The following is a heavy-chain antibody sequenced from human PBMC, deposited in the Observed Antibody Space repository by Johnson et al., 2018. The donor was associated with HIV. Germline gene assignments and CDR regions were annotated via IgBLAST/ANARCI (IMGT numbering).Heavy chain of an antibody. CDR2: IWFDGSNK. CDR3: ARTITKSAFDI. Sequence: QVQLVESGGGVVQPGTSLRLSCAASGFTFNNYGMHWVRQAPGKGLEWVAVIWFDGSNKYYADSVKGRFSISRDNSKNTLYLQMNSLRAEDTAVYYCARTITKSAFDIWGQGTMVTVSS. V-gene: IGHV3-33*01. CDR1: GFTFNNYG. J-gene: IGHJ3*02. D-gene: IGHD3-10*01.